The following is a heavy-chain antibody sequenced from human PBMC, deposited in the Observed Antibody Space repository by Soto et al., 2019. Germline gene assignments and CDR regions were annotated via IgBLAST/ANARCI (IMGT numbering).Heavy chain of an antibody. D-gene: IGHD2-2*01. CDR2: ISGSGGST. J-gene: IGHJ5*02. CDR3: AKGEDIVLDLWLDP. V-gene: IGHV3-23*01. CDR1: GFTFSSYA. Sequence: GGSLRLSCAASGFTFSSYAMSWVRQAPGKGLEWVSAISGSGGSTYYADSVKGRFTISRDNSKNTLYLQMNSLRAEDTAVYYCAKGEDIVLDLWLDPWGQGTLVTVSS.